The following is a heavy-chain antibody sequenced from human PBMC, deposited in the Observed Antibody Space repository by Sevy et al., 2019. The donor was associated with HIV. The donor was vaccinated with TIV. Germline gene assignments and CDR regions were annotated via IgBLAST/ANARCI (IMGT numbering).Heavy chain of an antibody. D-gene: IGHD3-22*01. CDR1: GFTFSSYA. Sequence: GGSLRLSCAASGFTFSSYAMHWVRQAPGKGLEWVAVISYDGSNKYYADSVKGRFTISRDNSKNTLYLQMNSLRAEDTAVYYCARAPVGYYDSSGLDAFDIWGQGTMVTVSS. CDR3: ARAPVGYYDSSGLDAFDI. J-gene: IGHJ3*02. V-gene: IGHV3-30-3*01. CDR2: ISYDGSNK.